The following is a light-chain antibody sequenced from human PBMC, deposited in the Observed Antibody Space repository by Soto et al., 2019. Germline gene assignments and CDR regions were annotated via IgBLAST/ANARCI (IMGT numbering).Light chain of an antibody. CDR2: SNN. J-gene: IGLJ2*01. CDR3: AAWDDSLNGVV. V-gene: IGLV1-44*01. Sequence: QSVLTQPPSASGTPGQRVTISCSGSSSNIGSNTVNWYQQLPGTAPKLLIYSNNQRPSGVPVRFSGSKSGTSACLAISGPQSEDEADYYCAAWDDSLNGVVFGGGTQLTVL. CDR1: SSNIGSNT.